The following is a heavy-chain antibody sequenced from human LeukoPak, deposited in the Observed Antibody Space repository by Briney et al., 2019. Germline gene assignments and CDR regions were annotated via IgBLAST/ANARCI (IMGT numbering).Heavy chain of an antibody. CDR1: GFTFSSYW. Sequence: GGSLRLSCAASGFTFSSYWVSWVRQAPGKGLEWVANIKQDGSEKYYVDSVKGRFTISRDNAKNSLYLQMNSLRAEDTAVYYCARGVDYGDYWGQGTLVTVSS. CDR3: ARGVDYGDY. J-gene: IGHJ4*02. CDR2: IKQDGSEK. D-gene: IGHD2-2*01. V-gene: IGHV3-7*01.